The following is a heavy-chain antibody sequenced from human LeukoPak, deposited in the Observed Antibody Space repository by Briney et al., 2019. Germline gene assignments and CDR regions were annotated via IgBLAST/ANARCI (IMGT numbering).Heavy chain of an antibody. J-gene: IGHJ4*02. CDR2: IYYSGST. CDR1: GGSLSSYY. Sequence: SETLSLTCTVSGGSLSSYYWSWIRQPPGEGLEWIGYIYYSGSTNYNPSLKSRVTISVDTSKNHFSLKLSSVTAADTAVYYCARSRGYSYGTTFLDYWGQGTLVTVSS. D-gene: IGHD5-18*01. CDR3: ARSRGYSYGTTFLDY. V-gene: IGHV4-59*08.